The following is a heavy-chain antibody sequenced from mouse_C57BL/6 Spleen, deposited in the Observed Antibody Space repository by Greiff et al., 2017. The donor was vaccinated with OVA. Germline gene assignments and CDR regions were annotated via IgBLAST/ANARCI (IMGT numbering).Heavy chain of an antibody. CDR2: ISGGGGNT. CDR3: ARPGNWDYFDY. D-gene: IGHD4-1*01. J-gene: IGHJ2*01. V-gene: IGHV5-9*01. CDR1: GFTFSSYT. Sequence: EVQGVESGGGLVKPGGSLKLSCAASGFTFSSYTMSWVRQTPEKRLEWVATISGGGGNTYYPDSVKGRFTISRDNAKNTLYLQMSSLRSEDTALYYCARPGNWDYFDYWGQGTTLTVSS.